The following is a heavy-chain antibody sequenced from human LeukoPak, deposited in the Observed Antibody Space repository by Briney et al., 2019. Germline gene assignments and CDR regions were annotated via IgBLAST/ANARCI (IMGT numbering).Heavy chain of an antibody. CDR3: ARAASSSTAAAFDI. D-gene: IGHD6-6*01. J-gene: IGHJ3*02. V-gene: IGHV1-69*13. CDR1: GGTFSSYA. Sequence: SVKVSCKASGGTFSSYAISWVRQAPGQGLEWMGGIIPIFGTANYAQKFQGRVTITADESTSTAYMELSSLRSGDTAVYYCARAASSSTAAAFDIWGQGTMVTVSS. CDR2: IIPIFGTA.